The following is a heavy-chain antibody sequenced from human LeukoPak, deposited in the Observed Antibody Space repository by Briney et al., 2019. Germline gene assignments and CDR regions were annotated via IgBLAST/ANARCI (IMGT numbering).Heavy chain of an antibody. Sequence: GGSLRLSCAASGFTFGGYAMSWVRQAPGKGLEWVAVISFDGSKTYYADSMKGRCTISRDNSKNTLYLQMNSLRAEDTAAYYCARDRQPYYHYYGMDVWGQGTTVTVSS. CDR2: ISFDGSKT. CDR3: ARDRQPYYHYYGMDV. D-gene: IGHD6-6*01. J-gene: IGHJ6*02. CDR1: GFTFGGYA. V-gene: IGHV3-30-3*01.